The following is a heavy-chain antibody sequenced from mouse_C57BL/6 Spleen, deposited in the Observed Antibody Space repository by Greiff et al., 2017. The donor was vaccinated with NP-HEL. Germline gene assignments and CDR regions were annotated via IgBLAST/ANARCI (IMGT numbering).Heavy chain of an antibody. CDR1: GFTFSDYG. CDR2: ISSGSSTI. J-gene: IGHJ2*01. CDR3: ARDYYGIFDY. V-gene: IGHV5-17*01. D-gene: IGHD1-1*01. Sequence: EVQLKESGGGLVKPGGSLKLSCAASGFTFSDYGMHWVRQAPEKGLEWVAYISSGSSTIYYADTVKGRFTISRDNAKNTLFLQMTSLRSEDTAMYYCARDYYGIFDYWGQGTTLTVSS.